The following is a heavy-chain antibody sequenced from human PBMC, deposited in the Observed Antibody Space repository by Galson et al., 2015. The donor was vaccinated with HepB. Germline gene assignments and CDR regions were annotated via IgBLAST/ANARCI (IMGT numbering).Heavy chain of an antibody. CDR2: ISYDGSNK. Sequence: SLRLSCAASGFTFSSYAMHWVRQAPGKGLEWVAVISYDGSNKYYADSVKGRFTISRDNSKNTLYLQMNSLRAEDTAVYYCARDWGPDTIFGAFDYWGQGTLVTVSS. CDR3: ARDWGPDTIFGAFDY. D-gene: IGHD3-3*01. V-gene: IGHV3-30-3*01. J-gene: IGHJ4*02. CDR1: GFTFSSYA.